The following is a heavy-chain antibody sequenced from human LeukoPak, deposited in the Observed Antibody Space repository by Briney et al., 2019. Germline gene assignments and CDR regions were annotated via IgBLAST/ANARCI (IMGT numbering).Heavy chain of an antibody. CDR1: GGSIRSYH. D-gene: IGHD6-19*01. CDR3: ARYSSSGLDY. V-gene: IGHV4-59*01. J-gene: IGHJ4*02. CDR2: IYNSGST. Sequence: SETLSLTCTVSGGSIRSYHWSWIRQPPGKGLEWIGYIYNSGSTNYSPSLKSRVTISVDTSKNQFSLKLSSVTAEDTAVYYCARYSSSGLDYWGQVTLVTVSS.